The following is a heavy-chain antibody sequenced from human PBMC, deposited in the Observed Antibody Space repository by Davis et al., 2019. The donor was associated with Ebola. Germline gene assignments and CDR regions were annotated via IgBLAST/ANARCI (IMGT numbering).Heavy chain of an antibody. D-gene: IGHD3-9*01. Sequence: GGSLRLSCAASGFVFSSYVMSWVRQAPGKGLEWVANIKQDGSEKYYVDSVKGRFTISRDNAKNTLYLQMNSLRAEDTAVYYCAKDSLRLRYFDWLCPTDYWGQGTLVTVSS. CDR2: IKQDGSEK. CDR3: AKDSLRLRYFDWLCPTDY. J-gene: IGHJ4*02. CDR1: GFVFSSYV. V-gene: IGHV3-7*01.